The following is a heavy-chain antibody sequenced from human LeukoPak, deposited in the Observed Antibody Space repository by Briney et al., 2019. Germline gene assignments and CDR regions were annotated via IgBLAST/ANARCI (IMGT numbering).Heavy chain of an antibody. CDR1: GGSISSYY. CDR2: IYTSGST. J-gene: IGHJ3*02. D-gene: IGHD6-6*01. Sequence: SETLSLTCTVSGGSISSYYWSWIRQPAGKGLEWIGRIYTSGSTNYNPSLKSRVTMSVDTSKNQFSLKLSSVTAADTAVYYCVSSSIAARPVRAFDIWGQGTMVTVSS. V-gene: IGHV4-4*07. CDR3: VSSSIAARPVRAFDI.